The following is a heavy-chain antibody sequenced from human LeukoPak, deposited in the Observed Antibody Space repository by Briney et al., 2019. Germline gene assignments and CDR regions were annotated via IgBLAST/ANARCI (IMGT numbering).Heavy chain of an antibody. D-gene: IGHD2-21*01. Sequence: PSETLSLTCTVSGGSISSYYWSWIRQPPGKGLEWIGYIYYGGSTNYNPSLKSRVTISVDTSKNQFSLKLSSVTAADTAVYYCARDSIPGYWGQGTLVTVSS. CDR1: GGSISSYY. J-gene: IGHJ4*02. CDR3: ARDSIPGY. CDR2: IYYGGST. V-gene: IGHV4-59*01.